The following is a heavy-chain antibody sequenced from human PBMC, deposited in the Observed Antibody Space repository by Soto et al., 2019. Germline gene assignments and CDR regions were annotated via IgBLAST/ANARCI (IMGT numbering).Heavy chain of an antibody. D-gene: IGHD1-26*01. CDR2: IYYSGST. V-gene: IGHV4-59*01. CDR3: ARRYGGNFDY. CDR1: GCSINIYY. Sequence: SGTLSLTCAVPGCSINIYYWSWIRQPPGKGLEWIGYIYYSGSTNYNPSLKSRVTISVDTSKNQFSLKLSSVTAADTAVYYCARRYGGNFDYWGQGTLVTVSS. J-gene: IGHJ4*02.